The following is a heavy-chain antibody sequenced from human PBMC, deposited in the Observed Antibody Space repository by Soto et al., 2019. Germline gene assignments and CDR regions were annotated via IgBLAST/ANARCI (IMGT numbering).Heavy chain of an antibody. Sequence: ASVKVSCKVSGYTLTELSMHWVRQPPGKGLEWMGGFDPEDGETIYAQKFQGRVTMTEDTSTDTAYMELSSLRSDDTAVYYCARDRRSGPNNWFDPWGQGTLVTVSS. CDR3: ARDRRSGPNNWFDP. CDR2: FDPEDGET. J-gene: IGHJ5*02. D-gene: IGHD3-3*01. CDR1: GYTLTELS. V-gene: IGHV1-24*01.